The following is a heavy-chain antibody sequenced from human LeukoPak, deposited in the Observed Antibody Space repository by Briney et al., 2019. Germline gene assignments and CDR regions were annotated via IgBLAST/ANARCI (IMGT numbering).Heavy chain of an antibody. J-gene: IGHJ4*02. D-gene: IGHD6-6*01. Sequence: TGGSLRLSCAASGFTFSSYAMHWVRQAPGKRLEWVAVISYDGSNKCYADSVKGRFTISRDNSKNTLYLQMNSLRAEDTAVYYCARDQEAARAELFDYWGQGTLVTVSS. CDR3: ARDQEAARAELFDY. CDR1: GFTFSSYA. V-gene: IGHV3-30-3*01. CDR2: ISYDGSNK.